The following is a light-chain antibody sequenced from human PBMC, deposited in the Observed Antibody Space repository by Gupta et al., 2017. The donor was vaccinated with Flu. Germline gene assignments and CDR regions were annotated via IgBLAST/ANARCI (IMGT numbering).Light chain of an antibody. J-gene: IGKJ4*01. Sequence: IHLTQSPSFLSASVGDRVTITCRARQGISNDLAWYQQKPGKAPDLLIYAASTVQSGVRSRFRGSGSGTEFTLTISSLQPEDFATCYCQQTESYPLTFGGGSKVDIK. CDR1: QGISND. CDR3: QQTESYPLT. CDR2: AAS. V-gene: IGKV1-9*01.